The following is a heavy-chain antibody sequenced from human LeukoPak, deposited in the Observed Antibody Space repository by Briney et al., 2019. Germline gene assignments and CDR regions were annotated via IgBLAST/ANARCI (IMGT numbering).Heavy chain of an antibody. D-gene: IGHD2-15*01. CDR3: ARRGLTTPYFDY. V-gene: IGHV5-51*01. J-gene: IGHJ4*02. CDR1: GYSFINYW. CDR2: IYPGDSDT. Sequence: GESLKISCKASGYSFINYWIGWVRQMPGKGLAWMGIIYPGDSDTRYSPSFQGQVTISADKSINTAYLQWSSLKASDTAMYYCARRGLTTPYFDYWGQGTLVTVSS.